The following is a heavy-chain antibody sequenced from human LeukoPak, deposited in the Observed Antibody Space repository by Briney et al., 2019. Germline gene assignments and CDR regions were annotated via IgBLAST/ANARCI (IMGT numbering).Heavy chain of an antibody. CDR1: GFTFTSYA. J-gene: IGHJ4*02. CDR2: ISGSGGST. Sequence: PGGYLRLSCAASGFTFTSYAMSWVRQAPGKGLEWVSAISGSGGSTYYADSVKGRFTISRDNSKSTLYLQMNSLRAEDTAVYYCAKFSHRRDTVLRDYWGQGTLVTVSS. D-gene: IGHD4-17*01. CDR3: AKFSHRRDTVLRDY. V-gene: IGHV3-23*01.